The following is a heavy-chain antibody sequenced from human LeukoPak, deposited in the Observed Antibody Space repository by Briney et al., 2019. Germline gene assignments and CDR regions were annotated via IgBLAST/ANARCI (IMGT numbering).Heavy chain of an antibody. CDR3: GRVRQGDADY. CDR1: GFTFSSYW. J-gene: IGHJ4*02. Sequence: PGGSLRLSCAASGFTFSSYWMTWVRQAPGKGLAWVASMDLDGSAKYYMDSVKGRFTISRDNAKNSLFLQMNSLRADDTAVYYCGRVRQGDADYWGQGTLVTVSS. D-gene: IGHD1-26*01. CDR2: MDLDGSAK. V-gene: IGHV3-7*01.